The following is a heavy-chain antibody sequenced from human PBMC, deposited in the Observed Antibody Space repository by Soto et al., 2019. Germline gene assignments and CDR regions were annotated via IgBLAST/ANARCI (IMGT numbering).Heavy chain of an antibody. J-gene: IGHJ6*02. CDR2: ISYDGSNK. CDR3: AVLERPRPHYYYYGMDV. V-gene: IGHV3-30*03. Sequence: QVQLVESGGGVVQPGRSLRLSCAASGFIFSSYGMHWVRQAPGKGLEWVAVISYDGSNKYYADSVKGRFTITRDNSKNTLYLQMNSLRAEDTAVYYCAVLERPRPHYYYYGMDVWGQGTTVTVSS. CDR1: GFIFSSYG. D-gene: IGHD1-1*01.